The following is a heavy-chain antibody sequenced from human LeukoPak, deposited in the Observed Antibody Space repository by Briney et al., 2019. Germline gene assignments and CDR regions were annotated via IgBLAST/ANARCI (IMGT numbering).Heavy chain of an antibody. J-gene: IGHJ6*04. CDR2: IYYSRST. CDR1: GGSISSYY. CDR3: ARGLGYCSSTSCSHYYYYGMDV. Sequence: SETLSLTCTVSGGSISSYYWSWIRQPPGKELEWIGYIYYSRSTNYNPSLKSRVTISVDTSKNQFSLKLSSVTAADTAVYYCARGLGYCSSTSCSHYYYYGMDVWGKGTTVTVSS. D-gene: IGHD2-2*01. V-gene: IGHV4-59*01.